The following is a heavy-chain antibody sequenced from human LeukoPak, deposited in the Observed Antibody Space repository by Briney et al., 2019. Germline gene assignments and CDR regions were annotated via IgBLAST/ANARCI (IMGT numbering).Heavy chain of an antibody. J-gene: IGHJ5*02. CDR3: ARTNLGLGATRGWFDP. Sequence: ASVKVSCKASGYTFTSYGISWVRQAPGQGLEWMGWISAYNGNTNYAQKLQGRVTMTTDTPTSTAYMELRSLRSDDTAVYYCARTNLGLGATRGWFDPWGQGTLVTVSS. D-gene: IGHD1-26*01. CDR2: ISAYNGNT. V-gene: IGHV1-18*01. CDR1: GYTFTSYG.